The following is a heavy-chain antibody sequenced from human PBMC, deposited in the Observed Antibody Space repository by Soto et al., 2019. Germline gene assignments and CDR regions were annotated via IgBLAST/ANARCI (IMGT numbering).Heavy chain of an antibody. CDR1: RFTLSDHY. CDR2: SRDKPQGYST. D-gene: IGHD3-22*01. Sequence: VGSLRLSCAGSRFTLSDHYIDWVRQAPGKGLEWVGRSRDKPQGYSTAYAASVKGRFTTSRGESKNPAYLQMNSLKTEDTAVYYCVRATYFSDSSGYTRCLDYWGQGTLVTVSS. J-gene: IGHJ4*02. V-gene: IGHV3-72*01. CDR3: VRATYFSDSSGYTRCLDY.